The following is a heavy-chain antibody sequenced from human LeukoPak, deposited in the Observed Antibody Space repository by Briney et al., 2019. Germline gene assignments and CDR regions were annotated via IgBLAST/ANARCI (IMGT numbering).Heavy chain of an antibody. D-gene: IGHD6-19*01. J-gene: IGHJ4*02. CDR1: GFTSSSYC. CDR2: VNSDGSST. V-gene: IGHV3-74*01. Sequence: PGRSLRLSCAASGFTSSSYCMHWVRHAPGKGLVWVSRVNSDGSSTTYADSVKGRFTISRDNAKNTLYLQMNSLRAEDTAVYYCARGSTQYSSGWYGLDYWGQGTLVTVSS. CDR3: ARGSTQYSSGWYGLDY.